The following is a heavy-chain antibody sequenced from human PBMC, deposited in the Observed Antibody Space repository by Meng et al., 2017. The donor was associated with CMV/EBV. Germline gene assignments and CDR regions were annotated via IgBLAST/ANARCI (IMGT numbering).Heavy chain of an antibody. CDR2: IYYSGST. V-gene: IGHV4-39*07. CDR1: GGSISSSSYY. D-gene: IGHD2-2*01. Sequence: SETLSLTCTVSGGSISSSSYYWGWIRQPPGKGLEWIGSIYYSGSTYYNPSLKSRVTISVDTSKNQFSLKLSSVTAADTAVYYCAREEYCSSTSCSSFWGQGTLVTVSS. J-gene: IGHJ4*02. CDR3: AREEYCSSTSCSSF.